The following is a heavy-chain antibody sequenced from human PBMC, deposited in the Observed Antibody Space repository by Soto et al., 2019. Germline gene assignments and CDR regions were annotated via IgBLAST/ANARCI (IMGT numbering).Heavy chain of an antibody. V-gene: IGHV1-69*01. CDR3: AIGSTYSGEFEF. CDR2: FVPIVGTT. J-gene: IGHJ4*02. Sequence: VQLVQSGAEVKQPGSSVKVSCKASGSTFSSYTVTWVRQAPGQGLEWMGGFVPIVGTTDYSQNFQGRLTITADESATTGYMELSSLTSDDTARYYCAIGSTYSGEFEFWGQGTLVTVSS. D-gene: IGHD1-26*01. CDR1: GSTFSSYT.